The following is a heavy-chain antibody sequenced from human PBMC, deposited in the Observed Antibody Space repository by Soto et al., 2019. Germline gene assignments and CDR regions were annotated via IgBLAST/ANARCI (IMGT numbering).Heavy chain of an antibody. V-gene: IGHV1-18*01. CDR3: ARENDPYGFDL. CDR2: IGSGVR. Sequence: QVQLVQSGATQEKPGASVKVSCEAFGYSFDSYAYSWVRQAPGQGLEWMGRIGSGVRSYAQRLQGRVTMTTDTSTNTACMELRSLRSDDTALYYCARENDPYGFDLWGQGTMVTVSS. CDR1: GYSFDSYA. J-gene: IGHJ3*01.